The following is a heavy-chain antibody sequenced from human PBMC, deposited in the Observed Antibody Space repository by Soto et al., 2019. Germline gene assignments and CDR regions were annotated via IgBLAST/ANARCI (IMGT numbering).Heavy chain of an antibody. CDR2: IGTAGDT. CDR1: GFTFSSYD. J-gene: IGHJ6*02. Sequence: GGSLRLSCAASGFTFSSYDMHWVRQATGKGLEWVSAIGTAGDTYYPGSVKGRFTISRENAKNSLYLQMNSLRAGDTAVYYCARVHDYYYGMDVWGQGTTVTVS. CDR3: ARVHDYYYGMDV. V-gene: IGHV3-13*01.